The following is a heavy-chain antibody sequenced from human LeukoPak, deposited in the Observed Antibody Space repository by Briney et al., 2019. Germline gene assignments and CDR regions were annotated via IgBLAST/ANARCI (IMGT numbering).Heavy chain of an antibody. CDR3: ARVRGTAMVYYYYMDV. CDR2: MNPNSGNT. V-gene: IGHV1-8*01. D-gene: IGHD5-18*01. J-gene: IGHJ6*03. CDR1: GYTFTSYD. Sequence: GASVKVSCKASGYTFTSYDINWVRQATGQGLEWMGWMNPNSGNTGYAQKFQGRVTMTRNTSISTAYMELSSLRSEDTAVYYCARVRGTAMVYYYYMDVWGKGTTVTISS.